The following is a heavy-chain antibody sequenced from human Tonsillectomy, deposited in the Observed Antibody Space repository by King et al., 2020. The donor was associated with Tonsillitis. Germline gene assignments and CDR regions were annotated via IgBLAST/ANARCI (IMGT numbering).Heavy chain of an antibody. V-gene: IGHV3-13*01. CDR2: IGTAGDT. J-gene: IGHJ3*02. CDR1: GFTFSSYD. D-gene: IGHD1-14*01. CDR3: ARAPVDLDAFDI. Sequence: EVQLVESGGGLVQPGGSLRLSCAASGFTFSSYDMHWVRQATGKGLEWVSAIGTAGDTYYPGSVKGRFTISRENAKNSLYLQMNSLRAGDTAVYYCARAPVDLDAFDIWGQGTMVTVSS.